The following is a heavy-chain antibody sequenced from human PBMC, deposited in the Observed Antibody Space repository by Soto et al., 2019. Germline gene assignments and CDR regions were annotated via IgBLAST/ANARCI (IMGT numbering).Heavy chain of an antibody. CDR1: AYTFRTSW. D-gene: IGHD3-10*01. Sequence: GPSLKLSCAGSAYTFRTSWLAWVHQLPGKGLEWMGIIYPGDSDTKYSPAFQGQVTISADKSINTAYLQWTSLEASDTAMYYCARKFAPEFFDSWGQGTLVNGSS. V-gene: IGHV5-51*07. J-gene: IGHJ4*02. CDR2: IYPGDSDT. CDR3: ARKFAPEFFDS.